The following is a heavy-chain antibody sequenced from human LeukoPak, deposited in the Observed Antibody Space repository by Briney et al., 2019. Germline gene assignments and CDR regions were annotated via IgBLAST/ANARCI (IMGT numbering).Heavy chain of an antibody. D-gene: IGHD1-26*01. CDR2: ISSSSSTI. Sequence: GGSLRLSCAASGFTFSSYSMNWVRQAPGKGLEWVSCISSSSSTIYYADSVKGRFTISRDNAKNSLYLQMNSLRAEDTAVYYCARALGGGSYRASLDYWGQGTLVTVSS. CDR1: GFTFSSYS. V-gene: IGHV3-48*04. CDR3: ARALGGGSYRASLDY. J-gene: IGHJ4*02.